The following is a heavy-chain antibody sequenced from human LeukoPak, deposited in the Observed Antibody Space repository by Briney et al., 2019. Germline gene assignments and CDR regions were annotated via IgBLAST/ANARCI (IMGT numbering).Heavy chain of an antibody. V-gene: IGHV4-59*01. D-gene: IGHD4-17*01. J-gene: IGHJ3*02. CDR2: NYYSGST. CDR1: GGSISSYY. CDR3: ASDDYGDLVNAFDI. Sequence: SETLSLTCTVSGGSISSYYWSWIRQPPGKGLEWIGYNYYSGSTNYNPSLKSRVTISVDTSKNQFSLKLSSVTAADTAVYYCASDDYGDLVNAFDIWGQGTMVTVSS.